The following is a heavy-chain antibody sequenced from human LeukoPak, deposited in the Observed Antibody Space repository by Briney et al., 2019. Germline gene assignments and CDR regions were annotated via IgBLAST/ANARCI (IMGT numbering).Heavy chain of an antibody. CDR1: GFTVSSNY. CDR3: ARVHVGAVAGKNYFDY. J-gene: IGHJ4*02. Sequence: GGSLRLSCAASGFTVSSNYMSWVRQAPGKGLEWVSVIYSGGSTYYADSVKGRFTISRDNSKNTLYLQMNSLRAEDTAVYYCARVHVGAVAGKNYFDYWGEGTLVTVSS. V-gene: IGHV3-53*01. CDR2: IYSGGST. D-gene: IGHD6-19*01.